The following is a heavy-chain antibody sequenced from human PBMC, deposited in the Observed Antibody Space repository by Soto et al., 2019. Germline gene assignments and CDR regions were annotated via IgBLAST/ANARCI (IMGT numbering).Heavy chain of an antibody. V-gene: IGHV3-23*05. Sequence: GGPLRLSCAASGFSFSSYAMSWFRKAQGKGLEWVSSISGAYGIHYADSVKGRFTISRDNSKNTLYLQMNSLRAEDTAVYYCARKLVGAPDVMYNWFDPWGQGTLVTVSS. D-gene: IGHD1-26*01. J-gene: IGHJ5*02. CDR2: ISGAYGI. CDR1: GFSFSSYA. CDR3: ARKLVGAPDVMYNWFDP.